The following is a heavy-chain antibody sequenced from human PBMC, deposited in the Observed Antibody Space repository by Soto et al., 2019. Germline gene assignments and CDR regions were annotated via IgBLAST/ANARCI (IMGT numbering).Heavy chain of an antibody. CDR2: IYHSGST. CDR3: ARVEQQLVYGMDV. V-gene: IGHV4-4*02. CDR1: GGSISSSNW. Sequence: SETLSLTCAVSGGSISSSNWWSWVRQPPGKGLEWIGEIYHSGSTNYSPSLKSRVTISVDKSKNQFSLKLSSVTAADTAVYYCARVEQQLVYGMDVWGQGPTVTVSS. J-gene: IGHJ6*02. D-gene: IGHD6-13*01.